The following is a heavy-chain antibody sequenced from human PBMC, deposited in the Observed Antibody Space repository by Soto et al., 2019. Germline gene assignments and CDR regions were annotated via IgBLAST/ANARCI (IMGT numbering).Heavy chain of an antibody. Sequence: EVQLVESGGGLVKPGGSLRLSCAASGFTFSSYSMNWVRQAPGKGLEWVSSISSSSSYIYYADSVKGRFTISRDNAKNSLYLQMNSLRAEATAVYYCARDRLSDESSGYYYAYYYYGMDVWGQGTTVTVAS. CDR1: GFTFSSYS. CDR3: ARDRLSDESSGYYYAYYYYGMDV. J-gene: IGHJ6*02. V-gene: IGHV3-21*01. D-gene: IGHD3-22*01. CDR2: ISSSSSYI.